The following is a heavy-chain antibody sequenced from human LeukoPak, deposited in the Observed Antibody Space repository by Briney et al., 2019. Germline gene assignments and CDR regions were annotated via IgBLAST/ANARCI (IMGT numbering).Heavy chain of an antibody. Sequence: PGGSLRLSCAASGFTFRNHGFNWVRQAPGKGLEWVALIWSGGRNVFYSDSVQGRFSISRDDARNTLYLQMSSLRDEDTAVYYCARLGANRSCTNGVCYYCDFWGQGTLVTVSS. D-gene: IGHD2-8*01. CDR1: GFTFRNHG. J-gene: IGHJ4*02. V-gene: IGHV3-33*01. CDR2: IWSGGRNV. CDR3: ARLGANRSCTNGVCYYCDF.